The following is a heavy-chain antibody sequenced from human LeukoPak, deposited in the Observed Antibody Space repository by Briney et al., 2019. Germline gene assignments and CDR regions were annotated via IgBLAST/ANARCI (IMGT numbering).Heavy chain of an antibody. Sequence: GGPLRLSCAASGFTVSSNYMSWVRQAPGKGLEWVSVIYSGGSTYYADSVKGRFTISRDNAKNSLYLQMNSPRAEDTAVYYCAELGITMIGGVWGKGTTVTISS. CDR3: AELGITMIGGV. J-gene: IGHJ6*04. V-gene: IGHV3-53*01. CDR2: IYSGGST. CDR1: GFTVSSNY. D-gene: IGHD3-10*02.